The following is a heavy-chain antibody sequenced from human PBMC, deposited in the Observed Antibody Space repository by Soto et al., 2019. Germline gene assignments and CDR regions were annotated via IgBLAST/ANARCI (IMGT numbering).Heavy chain of an antibody. D-gene: IGHD4-4*01. Sequence: PSETLSLTCAVYGGSFSGYYWSWIRQPPGKGLEWIGEINHSGSTNYNPSLKSRVTISVDTSKNQFSLKLSSVTAADTAVYYCATRLQYLSADYWGQGTLVTVSS. CDR2: INHSGST. CDR1: GGSFSGYY. J-gene: IGHJ4*02. CDR3: ATRLQYLSADY. V-gene: IGHV4-34*01.